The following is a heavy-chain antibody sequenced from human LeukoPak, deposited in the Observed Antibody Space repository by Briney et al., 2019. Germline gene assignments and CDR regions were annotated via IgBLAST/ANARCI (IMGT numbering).Heavy chain of an antibody. Sequence: GGSLRLSCAASGFTFSSYAMSWVRQAPGKGLEWVSAISDSGGSTYYADSVKGRFTISRDNAKNSLYLQMNSLRAEDTAVYYCARVQKGIAAAGTGGGWFDPWGQGTLVTVSA. J-gene: IGHJ5*02. V-gene: IGHV3-23*01. CDR2: ISDSGGST. CDR3: ARVQKGIAAAGTGGGWFDP. D-gene: IGHD6-13*01. CDR1: GFTFSSYA.